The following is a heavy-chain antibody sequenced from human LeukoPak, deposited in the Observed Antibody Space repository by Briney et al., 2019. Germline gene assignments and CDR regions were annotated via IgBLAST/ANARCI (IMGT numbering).Heavy chain of an antibody. CDR2: ISSSGSTI. J-gene: IGHJ3*02. D-gene: IGHD5-18*01. CDR1: GFTFSDYY. Sequence: GGSLRLSCAASGFTFSDYYMSWIRQAPGKGLEWVSYISSSGSTIYYADSVKGRFTISRDNSKNTLYLQMNSLRAEDTAVYYCAKRTKDTAMSLDAFDIWGQGTMVTVSS. CDR3: AKRTKDTAMSLDAFDI. V-gene: IGHV3-11*04.